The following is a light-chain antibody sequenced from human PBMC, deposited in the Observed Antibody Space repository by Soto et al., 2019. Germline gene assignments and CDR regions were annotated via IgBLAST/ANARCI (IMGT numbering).Light chain of an antibody. CDR2: KAS. CDR3: QQYNSYSWT. CDR1: QRIDTW. J-gene: IGKJ1*01. V-gene: IGKV1-5*03. Sequence: DIQMTQSPSTLSASVGDRVSITCRASQRIDTWLAWYQQKPGKAPNLQIYKASSLERGVPSRFSGSGSGTEFTLTISSLQPDDFATYYCQQYNSYSWTFGQGTKVEIK.